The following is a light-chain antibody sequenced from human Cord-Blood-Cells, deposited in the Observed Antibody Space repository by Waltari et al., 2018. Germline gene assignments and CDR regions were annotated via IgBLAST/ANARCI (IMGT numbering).Light chain of an antibody. CDR2: GKN. V-gene: IGLV3-19*01. J-gene: IGLJ2*01. CDR1: SLRSYY. CDR3: NSRDSSGNHLVV. Sequence: SSELTPVAAVSVALGQTVRITCQGGSLRSYYASWSPQKPGQATVFVIYGKNNRPSGIPDRFSGSSSGNTASLTITGAQAEDEADYYCNSRDSSGNHLVVFGGGTKLTVL.